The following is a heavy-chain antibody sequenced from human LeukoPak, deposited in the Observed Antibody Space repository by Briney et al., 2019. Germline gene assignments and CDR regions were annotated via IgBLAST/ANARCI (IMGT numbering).Heavy chain of an antibody. J-gene: IGHJ3*01. Sequence: SETLSLTCTVRGVSLSSDKYYWSWIRQRPGKGLEWIGHIYYSGSTSFNPSLKSRVSMSVDASKSQFSLKLTSVTAADTAVYYCATPYCGTISCLDVFDVGAKGQWSPSLQ. CDR1: GVSLSSDKYY. CDR3: ATPYCGTISCLDVFDV. D-gene: IGHD2-2*01. V-gene: IGHV4-31*03. CDR2: IYYSGST.